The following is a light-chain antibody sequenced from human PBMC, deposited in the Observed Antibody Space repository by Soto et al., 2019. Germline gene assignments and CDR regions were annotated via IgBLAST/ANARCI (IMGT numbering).Light chain of an antibody. CDR3: YSYTSSSTYV. CDR1: GSGVGAYNY. V-gene: IGLV2-14*01. Sequence: QSALTQPASVSGSPGQSITISCSGTGSGVGAYNYVSWYQQHPAKAPKLMIYDVSNRPSGVSDRFSGSKSGNTASLTISGLQAEDQADYYCYSYTSSSTYVFGSGTKLTVL. J-gene: IGLJ1*01. CDR2: DVS.